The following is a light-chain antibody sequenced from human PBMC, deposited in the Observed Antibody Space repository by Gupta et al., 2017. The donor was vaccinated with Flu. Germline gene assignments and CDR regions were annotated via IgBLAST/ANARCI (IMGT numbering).Light chain of an antibody. J-gene: IGLJ3*02. Sequence: QSALTQPRSVSGSPGQSATISCTGTSSDVGGYNYVSWYRQHPGKAPKLMIYDVSERPSGVPDRFSGSKSGNTASLTIYGLQAEDEADYYCCSYAGTYTLVFGGGTKLTVL. V-gene: IGLV2-11*01. CDR2: DVS. CDR3: CSYAGTYTLV. CDR1: SSDVGGYNY.